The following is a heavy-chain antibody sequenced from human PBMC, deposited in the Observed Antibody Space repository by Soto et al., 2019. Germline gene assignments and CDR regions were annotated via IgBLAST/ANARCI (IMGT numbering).Heavy chain of an antibody. CDR1: GYTFTSYG. D-gene: IGHD3-22*01. V-gene: IGHV1-18*04. Sequence: ASVKVSCKASGYTFTSYGISWVRQAPGQGLEWMGWISAYNGNTNYAQKLQGRVTMTTDTSTSTAYMELRSLRSDDTAVYYCAREGSDGYYYDSSGPFPPDYWGQGTLVTVSS. J-gene: IGHJ4*02. CDR3: AREGSDGYYYDSSGPFPPDY. CDR2: ISAYNGNT.